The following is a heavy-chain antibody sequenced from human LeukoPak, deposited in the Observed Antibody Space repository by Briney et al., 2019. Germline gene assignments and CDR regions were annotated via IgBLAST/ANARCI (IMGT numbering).Heavy chain of an antibody. J-gene: IGHJ5*02. Sequence: ASVKVSCKASGYTFTDYYMHWVRQAPGQGLEWMGGINPDTGGTNSAQRFQGRVTVTRDTSIRTAYMELSSLRSDDTAVYYCAREHLFSGSENYVLHNWFDPWGQGTLVTVSS. CDR1: GYTFTDYY. CDR3: AREHLFSGSENYVLHNWFDP. CDR2: INPDTGGT. D-gene: IGHD3-10*01. V-gene: IGHV1-2*02.